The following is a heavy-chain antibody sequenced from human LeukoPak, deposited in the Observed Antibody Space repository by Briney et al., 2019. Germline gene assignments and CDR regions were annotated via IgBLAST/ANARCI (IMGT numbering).Heavy chain of an antibody. V-gene: IGHV4-59*01. CDR2: TYYSGST. D-gene: IGHD6-19*01. CDR3: ARGAVANVNFDY. CDR1: GGSISSYY. J-gene: IGHJ4*02. Sequence: ASETLSLTCTVSGGSISSYYWSWIRQPPGKGLEWIGYTYYSGSTNYNPSLKSRVTISVDTSKNQFSLKLSSVTAADTAVYYCARGAVANVNFDYWGQGTLVTVSS.